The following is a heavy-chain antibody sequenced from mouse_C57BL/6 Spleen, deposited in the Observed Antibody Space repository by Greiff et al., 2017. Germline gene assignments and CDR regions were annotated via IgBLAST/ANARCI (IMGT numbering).Heavy chain of an antibody. Sequence: VQLQQPGAELVKPGASVKMSCKASGYTFTSYWITWVKQRPGQGLEWIGDIYPGSGSTNYNEKFKSKATLTVDTSSSTAYMQLSSLTSEDSAVYYCARSGRQLRYYFEDWGQGTTLTVSS. V-gene: IGHV1-55*01. D-gene: IGHD3-2*02. J-gene: IGHJ2*01. CDR1: GYTFTSYW. CDR2: IYPGSGST. CDR3: ARSGRQLRYYFED.